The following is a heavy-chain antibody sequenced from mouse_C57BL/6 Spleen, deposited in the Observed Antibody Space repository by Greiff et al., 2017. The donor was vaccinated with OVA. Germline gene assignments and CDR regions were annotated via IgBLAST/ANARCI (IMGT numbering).Heavy chain of an antibody. Sequence: EVQGVESGGDLVKPGGSLKLSCAASGFTFSSYGMSWVRQTPDKRLEWVATISSGGSYTYYPDSVKGRFTISRDNAKNTLYLQMSSLKSEDTAMYYCARQDDYDAFAYWGQGTLVTVSA. CDR2: ISSGGSYT. D-gene: IGHD2-4*01. J-gene: IGHJ3*01. V-gene: IGHV5-6*01. CDR3: ARQDDYDAFAY. CDR1: GFTFSSYG.